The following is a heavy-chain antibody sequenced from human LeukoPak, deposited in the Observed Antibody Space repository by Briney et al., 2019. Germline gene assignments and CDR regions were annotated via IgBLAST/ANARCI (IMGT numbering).Heavy chain of an antibody. V-gene: IGHV4-39*07. J-gene: IGHJ5*02. D-gene: IGHD3-10*01. CDR3: ARGPRFGELLWHWFDP. CDR2: IYYSGST. Sequence: SETLSLTCTVSGGSISSSPYYWAWIRQPPGKGLEYIGNIYYSGSTYYNPPLKSRVTISEDTSKNQFSLKLRSVTAADTAVYYCARGPRFGELLWHWFDPWGQGTLVTVSS. CDR1: GGSISSSPYY.